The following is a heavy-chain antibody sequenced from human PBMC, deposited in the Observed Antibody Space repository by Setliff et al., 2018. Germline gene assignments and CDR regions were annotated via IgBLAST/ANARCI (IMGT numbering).Heavy chain of an antibody. D-gene: IGHD3-9*01. V-gene: IGHV1-18*01. CDR3: ARVPDFDWSQVDY. CDR1: GYNFINSA. CDR2: ITTYTGKT. Sequence: ASVKVSCKTSGYNFINSAIAWVRQAPGQGLEWVGEITTYTGKTNYAQKFRHKFTMTTDTSTSTAYMELRSLRSDDTAVYYCARVPDFDWSQVDYWGQGTLVTVSS. J-gene: IGHJ4*02.